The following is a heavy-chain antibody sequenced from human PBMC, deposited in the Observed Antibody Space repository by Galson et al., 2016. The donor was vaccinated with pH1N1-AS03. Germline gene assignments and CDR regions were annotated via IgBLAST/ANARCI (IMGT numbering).Heavy chain of an antibody. D-gene: IGHD4-23*01. Sequence: ETLSLTCTVSGDSIGQSTYYWGWVRQPPGKGLEWIASIYHRGYTHYNPSLQSRVTISMDVAKNQFFLEMGSVSAADTAVYYCARPYGGGYWGQGTRVTVSS. CDR3: ARPYGGGY. V-gene: IGHV4-39*07. CDR1: GDSIGQSTYY. J-gene: IGHJ4*02. CDR2: IYHRGYT.